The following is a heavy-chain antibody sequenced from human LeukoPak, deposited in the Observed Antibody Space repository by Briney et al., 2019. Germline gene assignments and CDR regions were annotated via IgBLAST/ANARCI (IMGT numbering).Heavy chain of an antibody. V-gene: IGHV3-21*01. CDR1: GFTFSSYS. CDR2: ISSSSSYI. D-gene: IGHD2-15*01. Sequence: GGSLRLSCAASGFTFSSYSMNWVRQAPGKGLEWVSSISSSSSYIYYADSVKGRFTISRDNAKNSLYLQMNSLRAEDTAVYYCARVSDCSGGSCYQFDSWGQGTLVTVSS. CDR3: ARVSDCSGGSCYQFDS. J-gene: IGHJ4*02.